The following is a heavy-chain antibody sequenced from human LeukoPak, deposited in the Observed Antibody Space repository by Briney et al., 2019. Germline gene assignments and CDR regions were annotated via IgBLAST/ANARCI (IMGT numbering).Heavy chain of an antibody. J-gene: IGHJ4*02. CDR3: AKDVSGSPGRFDY. CDR1: GFTFSSYA. V-gene: IGHV3-23*01. CDR2: ISVSGGGT. Sequence: PGGSLRLSCAASGFTFSSYAMSWVRQAPGKGLEWVSGISVSGGGTYYADSVKGRFTISRDNSKNTLYLQMNSLRAEDTAVYYCAKDVSGSPGRFDYWGQGTLVTVSS. D-gene: IGHD1-26*01.